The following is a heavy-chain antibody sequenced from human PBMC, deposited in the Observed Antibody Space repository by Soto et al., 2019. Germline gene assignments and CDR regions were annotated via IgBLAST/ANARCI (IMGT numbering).Heavy chain of an antibody. CDR3: ARLDCGGYSYGCDYYYYGMDV. D-gene: IGHD5-18*01. CDR1: GGSISSGGYY. J-gene: IGHJ6*02. V-gene: IGHV4-31*03. Sequence: SETLSLTCTVSGGSISSGGYYWSWIRQHPGKGLEWIGYIYYSGSTYYNPSLKSRVTISVDTSKNQFSLKLSSVTAADTAVYYCARLDCGGYSYGCDYYYYGMDVWGQGTTVTVSS. CDR2: IYYSGST.